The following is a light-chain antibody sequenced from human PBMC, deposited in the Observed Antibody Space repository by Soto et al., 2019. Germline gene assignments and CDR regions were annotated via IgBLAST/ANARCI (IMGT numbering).Light chain of an antibody. CDR2: DTS. CDR1: QSVSSSY. V-gene: IGKV3-20*01. Sequence: EIVLTQSPDTLSLSPGERATLSCRASQSVSSSYLAWYQQTPGQAPRLLVYDTSYRATGVPDRFSGSGSGTDFTLTISRLEPEDSAVYYCQQYDSSPWTFGQGTKVEIK. J-gene: IGKJ1*01. CDR3: QQYDSSPWT.